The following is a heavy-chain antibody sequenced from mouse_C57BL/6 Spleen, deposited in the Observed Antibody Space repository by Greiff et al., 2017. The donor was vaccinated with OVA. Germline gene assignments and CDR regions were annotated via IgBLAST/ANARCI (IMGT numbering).Heavy chain of an antibody. V-gene: IGHV1-53*01. Sequence: QVQLQQPGTELVKPGASVKLSCKASGYTFTSYWMHWVKQRPGQGLEWIGNINPSNGGTNYNEKFKSKATLTVDKSSSTAYMQLSSLTSEDSAVYYWARLAFGNYVGYAMDYWGQGTSVTVSS. J-gene: IGHJ4*01. CDR2: INPSNGGT. CDR1: GYTFTSYW. D-gene: IGHD2-1*01. CDR3: ARLAFGNYVGYAMDY.